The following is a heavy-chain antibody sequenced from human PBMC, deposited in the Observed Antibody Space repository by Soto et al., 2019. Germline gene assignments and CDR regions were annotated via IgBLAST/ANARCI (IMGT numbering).Heavy chain of an antibody. V-gene: IGHV1-46*01. CDR3: ARDSAAAATGDY. CDR1: GYTFTSYY. J-gene: IGHJ4*02. Sequence: QVQLVQSGAEVKKPGASVKVSCKASGYTFTSYYMHWVRQAPGQGLEWMGIINPSGGSTSYAQKFQGRVTMTRDTATSTVYMELSSLRSEDTAVYYGARDSAAAATGDYWGQGTLVTVSS. D-gene: IGHD6-13*01. CDR2: INPSGGST.